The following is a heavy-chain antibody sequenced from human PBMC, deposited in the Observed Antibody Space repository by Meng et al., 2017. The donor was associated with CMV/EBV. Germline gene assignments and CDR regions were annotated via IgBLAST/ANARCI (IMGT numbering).Heavy chain of an antibody. V-gene: IGHV3-48*04. D-gene: IGHD6-13*01. J-gene: IGHJ4*02. CDR3: ARDSRIAAAGTFDY. CDR1: GFTFSSYS. Sequence: GESLKISCAASGFTFSSYSMNWVRQAPGKGLEWVSYISSSSSTIYYADPVKGRFTISRDNAKNSLYLQMNSLRAEDTAVYYCARDSRIAAAGTFDYWGQGTLVTVSS. CDR2: ISSSSSTI.